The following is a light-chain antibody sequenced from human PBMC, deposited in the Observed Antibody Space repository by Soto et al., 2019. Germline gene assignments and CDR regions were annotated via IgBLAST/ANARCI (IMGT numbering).Light chain of an antibody. Sequence: ESVLTQSAGTLSLSPGERATLSCRASQSLSSSYLAWYQQNPGQAPRLLIYGASNRATGVPDRFSGSGSGTEFTLTISRLEPEDFAVYYCQQYGSSPRTFGQGTRWIS. CDR3: QQYGSSPRT. J-gene: IGKJ1*01. CDR2: GAS. CDR1: QSLSSSY. V-gene: IGKV3-20*01.